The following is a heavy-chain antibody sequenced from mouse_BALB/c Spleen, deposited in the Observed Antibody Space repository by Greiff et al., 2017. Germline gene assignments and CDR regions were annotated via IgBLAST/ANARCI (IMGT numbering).Heavy chain of an antibody. CDR3: VRDRDTTARLDY. CDR2: IWTGGGT. D-gene: IGHD1-2*01. V-gene: IGHV2-9-2*01. J-gene: IGHJ4*01. CDR1: GFSLTSYD. Sequence: VKLMESGPGLVAPSQSLSITCTVSGFSLTSYDISWIRQPPGKGLEWLGVIWTGGGTNYNSAFMSRLSISKDNSKSQVFLKMNSLQTDDTAIYYCVRDRDTTARLDYWGQGTSVTVSS.